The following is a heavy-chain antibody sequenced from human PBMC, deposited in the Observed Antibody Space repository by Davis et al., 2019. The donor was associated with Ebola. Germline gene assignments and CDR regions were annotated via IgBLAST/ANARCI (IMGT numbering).Heavy chain of an antibody. CDR1: GGSISSYY. D-gene: IGHD3-22*01. J-gene: IGHJ4*02. CDR3: ARDSSYDSSGYYTL. V-gene: IGHV4-59*01. CDR2: IYYSGST. Sequence: MPGGSLRLSCTVSGGSISSYYWSWIRQPPGKGLEWIGYIYYSGSTNYNPSLKSRVTISVDTSKNQFSLKLSSVTAADTAVYYCARDSSYDSSGYYTLWGQGTLVTVSS.